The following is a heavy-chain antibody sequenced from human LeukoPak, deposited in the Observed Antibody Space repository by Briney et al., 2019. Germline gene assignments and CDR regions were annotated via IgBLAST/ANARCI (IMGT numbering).Heavy chain of an antibody. CDR2: IWYDGSNK. D-gene: IGHD5-18*01. V-gene: IGHV3-33*06. CDR3: AKRGYSYDFDY. J-gene: IGHJ4*02. Sequence: PGGSLRLSCAAPGFTFSSYGMHWVRQAPGKGLEWVAVIWYDGSNKYYADSVKGRFTIPRDNSKNTLYLQMNSLRAEDTAVYYCAKRGYSYDFDYWGQGTLVTVSS. CDR1: GFTFSSYG.